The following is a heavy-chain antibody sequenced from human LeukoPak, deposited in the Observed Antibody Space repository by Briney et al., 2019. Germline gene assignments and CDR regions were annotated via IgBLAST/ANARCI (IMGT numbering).Heavy chain of an antibody. CDR3: AKDVHHYYDSSDPTITQGAFDI. Sequence: AGGSLRLSCAASGFTFTTCGMSWVRQAPGKGLEWVSAISGSGGSTYYADSVKGRFTISRDNSKNTLYLQMNSLRAEDTAVYYCAKDVHHYYDSSDPTITQGAFDIWGQGAMVTVSS. CDR1: GFTFTTCG. CDR2: ISGSGGST. J-gene: IGHJ3*02. V-gene: IGHV3-23*01. D-gene: IGHD3-22*01.